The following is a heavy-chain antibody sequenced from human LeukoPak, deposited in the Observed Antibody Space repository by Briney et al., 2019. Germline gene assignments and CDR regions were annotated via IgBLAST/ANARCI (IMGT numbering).Heavy chain of an antibody. CDR3: AKTKGYDYVWGSYRSTNYFDY. J-gene: IGHJ4*02. CDR2: ISGSGGST. Sequence: PGGSLRLSWAASGSTFSSYAMSWVRQAPGKGLEWVSAISGSGGSTYYADSVKGRFTISRDNSKNTLYLQMNSLRAEDTAVYYCAKTKGYDYVWGSYRSTNYFDYWGQGTLVTVSS. CDR1: GSTFSSYA. D-gene: IGHD3-16*02. V-gene: IGHV3-23*01.